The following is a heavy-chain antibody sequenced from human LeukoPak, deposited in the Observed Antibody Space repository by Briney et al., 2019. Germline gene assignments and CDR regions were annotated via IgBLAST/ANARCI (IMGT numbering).Heavy chain of an antibody. V-gene: IGHV3-23*01. D-gene: IGHD2-2*01. J-gene: IGHJ5*02. Sequence: GVSLRLSCAASGFTFSSYAMSWVRQAPGKGLEWVSAISGSGGSTYYADSVKGRFTISRDNSKNTLYLQMNSLRAEDTAVYYCSKPPPGYWKRTSCPNLFDPWGQGTLVTVSS. CDR3: SKPPPGYWKRTSCPNLFDP. CDR1: GFTFSSYA. CDR2: ISGSGGST.